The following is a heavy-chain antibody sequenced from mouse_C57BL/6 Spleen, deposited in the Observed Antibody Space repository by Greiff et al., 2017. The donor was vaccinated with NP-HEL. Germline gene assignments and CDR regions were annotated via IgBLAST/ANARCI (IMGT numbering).Heavy chain of an antibody. CDR2: ISSGSSTI. CDR1: GFTFSDYG. V-gene: IGHV5-17*01. CDR3: ARSYYGSRRAMDY. D-gene: IGHD1-1*01. J-gene: IGHJ4*01. Sequence: EVQLQESGGGLVKPGGSLKLSCAASGFTFSDYGMHWVRQAPEKGLEWVAYISSGSSTIYYADTVKGRFTISRDNAKNTLFLQMTSLRSEDTAMYYCARSYYGSRRAMDYWGQGTSVTVSS.